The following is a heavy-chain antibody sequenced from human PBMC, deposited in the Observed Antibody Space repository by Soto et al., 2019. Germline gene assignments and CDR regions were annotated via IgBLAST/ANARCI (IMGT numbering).Heavy chain of an antibody. V-gene: IGHV3-23*01. J-gene: IGHJ4*02. CDR1: GFTFSSYA. D-gene: IGHD6-13*01. CDR2: ISGSDGST. CDR3: ARRSSRWYFDY. Sequence: EVQLLASGGGLVQPGGSLRLSCAASGFTFSSYAMNWVRQAPGKGLEWVSVISGSDGSTYYADSVKGRFTISRDNSKNTLNLQMNSLRAEDTAVYYCARRSSRWYFDYWGQGTLVTVSS.